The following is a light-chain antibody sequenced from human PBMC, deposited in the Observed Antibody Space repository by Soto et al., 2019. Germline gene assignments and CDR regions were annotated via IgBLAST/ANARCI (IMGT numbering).Light chain of an antibody. CDR2: AAS. CDR1: QGISSS. V-gene: IGKV1-9*01. J-gene: IGKJ1*01. CDR3: QQIDSYPRT. Sequence: IQLTQSPSSLSASVGDRVTITCRAGQGISSSLAWYQQKPGKDPNLLISAASTLQTGVPSRFSGSGSGTDFALTISSLQPEDFATYYCQQIDSYPRTFGQGTKVEIK.